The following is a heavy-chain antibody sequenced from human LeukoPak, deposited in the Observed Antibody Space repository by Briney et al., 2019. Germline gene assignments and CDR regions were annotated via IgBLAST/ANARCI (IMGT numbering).Heavy chain of an antibody. CDR2: ISSPTSST. Sequence: PGGSLRLSCAASGLTFSSYAMSWVRQAPGKGLEWVSTISSPTSSTHYADFVKGRFTISRDNSKNTLYLQMNSLRAEDTAMYYCSAGYDYWGHGTLVTVSS. CDR3: SAGYDY. V-gene: IGHV3-23*01. J-gene: IGHJ4*01. CDR1: GLTFSSYA. D-gene: IGHD2-15*01.